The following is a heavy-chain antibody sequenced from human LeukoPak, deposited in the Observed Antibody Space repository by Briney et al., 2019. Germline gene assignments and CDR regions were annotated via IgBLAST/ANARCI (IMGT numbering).Heavy chain of an antibody. CDR3: ARAQWLVSYFDY. D-gene: IGHD6-19*01. CDR1: GDSIGSYY. V-gene: IGHV4-59*01. J-gene: IGHJ4*02. CDR2: IYYSGST. Sequence: SETLSLTCTVYGDSIGSYYWSWIRQPPGKGLKWIGYIYYSGSTNYNPSLKSRVTISVDTSKNQFSLKLSSVTAADTAVYYCARAQWLVSYFDYWGQGTLVTVSS.